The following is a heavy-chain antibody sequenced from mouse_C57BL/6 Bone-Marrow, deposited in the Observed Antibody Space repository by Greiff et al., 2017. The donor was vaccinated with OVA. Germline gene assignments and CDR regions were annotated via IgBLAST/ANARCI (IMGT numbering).Heavy chain of an antibody. J-gene: IGHJ2*01. Sequence: VKLMESGPELVKPGASVKISCKASGYAFSSSWMNWVKQRPGKGLEWIGRIYPGDGDTNYNGKFKGKATLTADKSSSTAYMQLSSLTSEDSAVYFCARWNFYYGSSYYFDYWGQGTTLTVSS. CDR3: ARWNFYYGSSYYFDY. CDR1: GYAFSSSW. V-gene: IGHV1-82*01. CDR2: IYPGDGDT. D-gene: IGHD1-1*01.